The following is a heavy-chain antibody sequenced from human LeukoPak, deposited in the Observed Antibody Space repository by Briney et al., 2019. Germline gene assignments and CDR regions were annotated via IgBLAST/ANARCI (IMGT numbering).Heavy chain of an antibody. Sequence: SGTLSLTCAVPGGSISSSNWWSWVRQPPGKGLEWIGEIYHSGSTNYNPSLKSRVTISVDTSKNQVSLKLSSVTAADTAVYYCARDMVAGTGWFDPWGQGTLVSVSS. CDR2: IYHSGST. J-gene: IGHJ5*02. CDR3: ARDMVAGTGWFDP. V-gene: IGHV4-4*02. D-gene: IGHD6-19*01. CDR1: GGSISSSNW.